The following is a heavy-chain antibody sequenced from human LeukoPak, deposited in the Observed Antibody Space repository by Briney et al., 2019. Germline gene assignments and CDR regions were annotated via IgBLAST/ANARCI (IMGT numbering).Heavy chain of an antibody. CDR1: GGSISSYY. V-gene: IGHV4-59*01. CDR2: IYYSGST. Sequence: SGTLSLTCTVSGGSISSYYWSWIRQPPGKGLEWIGYIYYSGSTNYNPSLKSRVTISVDTSKNQFSLKLSSVTAADTAVYYCARARGYSSGWEFDYWGQGTLVTVSS. CDR3: ARARGYSSGWEFDY. J-gene: IGHJ4*02. D-gene: IGHD6-19*01.